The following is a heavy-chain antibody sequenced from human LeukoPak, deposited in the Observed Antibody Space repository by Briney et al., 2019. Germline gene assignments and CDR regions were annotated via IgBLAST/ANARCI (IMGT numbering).Heavy chain of an antibody. CDR3: ARGAHSSSWGRLWDI. V-gene: IGHV1-2*02. Sequence: ASVKVSCKASGYTFTGYYMHWVRQAPGQGLEWMGWINPNSGGTNYAQKFQGRVTMTRDTSISTAYMELSRLRSDDTAVYYCARGAHSSSWGRLWDIWGQGTMVTVSS. CDR2: INPNSGGT. J-gene: IGHJ3*02. CDR1: GYTFTGYY. D-gene: IGHD6-13*01.